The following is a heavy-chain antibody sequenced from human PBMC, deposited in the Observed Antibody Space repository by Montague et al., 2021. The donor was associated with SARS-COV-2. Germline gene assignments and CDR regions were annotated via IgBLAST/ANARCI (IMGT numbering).Heavy chain of an antibody. D-gene: IGHD1-1*01. CDR2: IFYRGST. CDR1: GDSITYYY. Sequence: SETLSLTCTVSGDSITYYYWSWIRQPPGKGLEWIGYIFYRGSTKYNPSLKSRVTITVDTSKNQFSLKLNSVTAADTAVYYCARGATRTFDYWGQGTRVTVSS. V-gene: IGHV4-59*01. J-gene: IGHJ4*02. CDR3: ARGATRTFDY.